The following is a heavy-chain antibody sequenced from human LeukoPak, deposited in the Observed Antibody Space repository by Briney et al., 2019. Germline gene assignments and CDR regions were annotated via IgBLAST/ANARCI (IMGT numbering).Heavy chain of an antibody. Sequence: GGSLRLSCEASGVTFSSYVMSWVRQAPGKGLEWVGRIKSKTDGGTTDYSAPVKGRFTISRDDSQNTLFLQMNSLKTEDTAVYYCTTQDVAVAAWDFDYWGQGTLVTVSS. CDR3: TTQDVAVAAWDFDY. CDR1: GVTFSSYV. V-gene: IGHV3-15*01. CDR2: IKSKTDGGTT. J-gene: IGHJ4*02. D-gene: IGHD6-19*01.